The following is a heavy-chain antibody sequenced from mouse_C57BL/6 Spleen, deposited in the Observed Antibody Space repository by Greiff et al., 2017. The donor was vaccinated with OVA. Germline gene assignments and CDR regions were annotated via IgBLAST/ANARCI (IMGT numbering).Heavy chain of an antibody. CDR3: AREGSGYVGFAY. D-gene: IGHD3-2*02. V-gene: IGHV2-2*01. CDR2: IWSGGST. J-gene: IGHJ3*01. CDR1: GFSLTSYG. Sequence: QVQLKESGPGLVQPSQSLSITCTVSGFSLTSYGVHWVRQSPGKGLEWLGVIWSGGSTDYNAAFISRLSISKDNSKSQVFFKMNSLQADDTAIYYCAREGSGYVGFAYWGQGTLVTVSA.